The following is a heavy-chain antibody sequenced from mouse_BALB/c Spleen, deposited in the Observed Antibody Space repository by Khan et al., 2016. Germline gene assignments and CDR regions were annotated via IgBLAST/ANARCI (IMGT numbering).Heavy chain of an antibody. V-gene: IGHV3-2*02. CDR3: ARSYYYGLDY. J-gene: IGHJ2*01. Sequence: EVQLQESGPGLVKPSQSLSLTCTVTGYSITSDYAWNWIRQFPGNKLEWMGYISYSGSTSYNPSLKSRISITRDTSKNQFFLQLNSVTTEDTATYYCARSYYYGLDYWCHGTTLTVSS. CDR2: ISYSGST. CDR1: GYSITSDYA. D-gene: IGHD1-1*01.